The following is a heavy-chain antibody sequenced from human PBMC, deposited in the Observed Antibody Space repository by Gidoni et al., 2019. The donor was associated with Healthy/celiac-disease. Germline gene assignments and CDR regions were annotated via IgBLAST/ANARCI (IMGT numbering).Heavy chain of an antibody. CDR1: DGSISIGGYD. D-gene: IGHD4-17*01. Sequence: QVQLQESGPGLVKPSQTLSLTCTVSDGSISIGGYDWSWIRQHPGKGLEWLGYIYYSGSNYYNPSLKSRVTISVDTSKNQFSLKLSSVTAADTAVYYCAREGTVTTYGAFDIWGQGTMVTVSS. J-gene: IGHJ3*02. CDR3: AREGTVTTYGAFDI. CDR2: IYYSGSN. V-gene: IGHV4-31*03.